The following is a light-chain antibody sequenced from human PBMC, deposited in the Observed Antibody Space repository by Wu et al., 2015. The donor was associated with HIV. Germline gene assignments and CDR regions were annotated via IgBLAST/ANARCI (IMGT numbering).Light chain of an antibody. CDR1: QSVSSSY. V-gene: IGKV3-20*01. CDR3: QQYGSSPIT. CDR2: GAS. J-gene: IGKJ5*01. Sequence: EIVLTQSPGTLSLSPGERATLSCRASQSVSSSYLAWYQQKPGQAPRLLIYGASSRATDIPARFRGSGSGTEFTLTISSLQSEDFAVYYCQQYGSSPITFGQGTRLEIK.